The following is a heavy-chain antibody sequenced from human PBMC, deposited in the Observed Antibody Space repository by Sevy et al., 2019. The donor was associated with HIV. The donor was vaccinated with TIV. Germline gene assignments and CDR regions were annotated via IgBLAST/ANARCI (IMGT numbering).Heavy chain of an antibody. Sequence: SETLSLTCTVSGGSISSVDYYWSWIRQPPGKGLEWIGYIYYSGMTYYNPSLRSRVTISIDTSKNQFSLRLSSVTAADTAVYYCARSKNEYSNALDFDYWGHGTLVTVSS. V-gene: IGHV4-30-4*01. CDR2: IYYSGMT. J-gene: IGHJ4*01. CDR3: ARSKNEYSNALDFDY. D-gene: IGHD4-4*01. CDR1: GGSISSVDYY.